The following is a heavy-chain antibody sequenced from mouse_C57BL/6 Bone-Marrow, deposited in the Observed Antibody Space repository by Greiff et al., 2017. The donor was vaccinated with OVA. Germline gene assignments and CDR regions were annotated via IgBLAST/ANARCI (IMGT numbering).Heavy chain of an antibody. J-gene: IGHJ1*03. Sequence: QVQLKESGAELVRPGASVKLSCKASGYTFTDYYINWVKQRPGQGLEWIARIYPGSGNTYYNEKFKGRATMTAEKSSSTAYMQLSSVTSEDSAVCVCESNGCGYFDVWGTGTTVTVSS. D-gene: IGHD1-1*01. CDR1: GYTFTDYY. V-gene: IGHV1-76*01. CDR2: IYPGSGNT. CDR3: ESNGCGYFDV.